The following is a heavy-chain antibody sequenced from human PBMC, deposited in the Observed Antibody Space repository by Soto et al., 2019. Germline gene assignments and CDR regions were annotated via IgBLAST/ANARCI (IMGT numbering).Heavy chain of an antibody. V-gene: IGHV4-39*01. CDR1: GGSISSSSYY. J-gene: IGHJ6*03. D-gene: IGHD3-9*01. Sequence: SDTLSLTCTVSGGSISSSSYYWGWIRQPPGKGLEWIGSIYYSGSTYYNPSLKSRVTISVDTSKNQFSLKLSSVTAADTAVYYCASSVLRYFDWLLSYYYYYMDVWGKGTTVTVSS. CDR3: ASSVLRYFDWLLSYYYYYMDV. CDR2: IYYSGST.